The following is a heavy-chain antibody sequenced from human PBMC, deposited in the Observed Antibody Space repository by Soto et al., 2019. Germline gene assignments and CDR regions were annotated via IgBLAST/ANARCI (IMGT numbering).Heavy chain of an antibody. CDR3: AHTEEVATMGRGTDFDY. D-gene: IGHD5-12*01. J-gene: IGHJ4*02. Sequence: SGPTLVKPTPTLTLTCTFSGFSLSTSGVGVGWIRQPPGKALEWLALIYWNDDKRYSPSLKSRLTITKDTSKNQVVLTMTNMDPVDTATYYCAHTEEVATMGRGTDFDYWGQGTLVTVSS. V-gene: IGHV2-5*01. CDR2: IYWNDDK. CDR1: GFSLSTSGVG.